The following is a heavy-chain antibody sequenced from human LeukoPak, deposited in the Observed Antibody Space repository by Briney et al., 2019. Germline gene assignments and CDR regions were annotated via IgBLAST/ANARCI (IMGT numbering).Heavy chain of an antibody. V-gene: IGHV3-48*01. D-gene: IGHD2/OR15-2a*01. CDR1: GITFSSYS. J-gene: IGHJ4*02. Sequence: PGGSLRLSCVASGITFSSYSMNWVRQAPGKGLEWVSYISSFSGTINYADSVKGRFTISRDNAKNSLYLQMNSLRAEDTAVYYCARTGRDKEYDYWGQGTLVTVSS. CDR3: ARTGRDKEYDY. CDR2: ISSFSGTI.